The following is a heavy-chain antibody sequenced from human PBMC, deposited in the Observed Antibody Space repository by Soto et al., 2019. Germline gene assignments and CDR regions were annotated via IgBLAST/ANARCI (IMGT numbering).Heavy chain of an antibody. CDR3: ARYGGTWSGYSTVPYFDY. D-gene: IGHD3-3*01. CDR1: GGTFSSYA. CDR2: IIPIVGTA. V-gene: IGHV1-69*01. J-gene: IGHJ4*02. Sequence: QVQLVQYGAEVKKPGSSVKVSCKASGGTFSSYAISWVRQAPGQGIEWMGGIIPIVGTANYALKFQGRVTITADESTSTAYMELSMLRSEDTAVYYCARYGGTWSGYSTVPYFDYWGQGTLVTVSS.